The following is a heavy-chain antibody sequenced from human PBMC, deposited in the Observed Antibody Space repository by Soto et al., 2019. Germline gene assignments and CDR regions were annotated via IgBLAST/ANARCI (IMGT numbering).Heavy chain of an antibody. CDR2: ISGSGGNT. CDR3: ATESFDP. CDR1: GFTFSSYA. J-gene: IGHJ5*02. V-gene: IGHV3-23*01. D-gene: IGHD3-10*01. Sequence: EVPLLESGGGLVQPGKSLRLSCAASGFTFSSYAMAWVRQAPGKGLEWVSIISGSGGNTNYADSVKGRFTISTANSKNTVFLQMNSLRAEDTAVYYCATESFDPWGQGTLVTVSS.